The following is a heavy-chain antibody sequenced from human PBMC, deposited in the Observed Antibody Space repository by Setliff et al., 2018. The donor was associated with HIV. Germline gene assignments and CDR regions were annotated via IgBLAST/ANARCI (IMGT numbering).Heavy chain of an antibody. CDR3: ARGVVVAATRWFDP. D-gene: IGHD2-15*01. J-gene: IGHJ5*02. Sequence: SETLSLTCTVSGGSISSYYWSWIRQPPGKGLEWIGYIYYSGSTNYNPSLKSRVTISVDTSNNQFSLKLSSVTAADTAVYYCARGVVVAATRWFDPWGQGTLVTVST. CDR1: GGSISSYY. V-gene: IGHV4-59*01. CDR2: IYYSGST.